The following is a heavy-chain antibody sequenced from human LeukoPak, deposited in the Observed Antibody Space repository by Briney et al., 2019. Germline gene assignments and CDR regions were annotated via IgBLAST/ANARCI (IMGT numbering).Heavy chain of an antibody. Sequence: GASVKVSCKASGYTFTSYYMHWVRQAPGQGLEWMGIINPSGGSTSYAQKFQGRVTITRNTSISTAYMELSSLRSEDTAVYYCARSGDYCSSTSCSPTAYYFDYWGQGTLVTVSS. J-gene: IGHJ4*02. V-gene: IGHV1-46*01. CDR2: INPSGGST. D-gene: IGHD2-2*01. CDR1: GYTFTSYY. CDR3: ARSGDYCSSTSCSPTAYYFDY.